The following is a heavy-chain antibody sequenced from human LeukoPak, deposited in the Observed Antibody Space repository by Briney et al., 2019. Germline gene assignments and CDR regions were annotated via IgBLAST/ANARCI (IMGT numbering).Heavy chain of an antibody. CDR2: ISAYNGNT. D-gene: IGHD3-22*01. J-gene: IGHJ3*02. CDR3: ARDLASAYDSSGVAFDI. Sequence: ASVKVSCKASGYTFTSYGISWVRQAPGQGLEWMGWISAYNGNTNYAQKLQGRVTMTTDTSTSTAYMDLRSLRSDDTAVYYCARDLASAYDSSGVAFDIWARGQWSPSLQ. CDR1: GYTFTSYG. V-gene: IGHV1-18*01.